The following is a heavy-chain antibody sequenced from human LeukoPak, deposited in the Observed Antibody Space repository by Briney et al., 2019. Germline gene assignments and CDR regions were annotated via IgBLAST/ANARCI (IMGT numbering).Heavy chain of an antibody. Sequence: ASVKVSCKASGYTFTSYAMNWVRQAPGQGLEWMGWINTNTGNPTYAQGFTGRFVFSLDTSVSTAYLQISSLKAEDTAVYYCARGGVGATYNWFDPWGQGTLVTVSS. CDR2: INTNTGNP. D-gene: IGHD1-26*01. CDR1: GYTFTSYA. V-gene: IGHV7-4-1*02. J-gene: IGHJ5*02. CDR3: ARGGVGATYNWFDP.